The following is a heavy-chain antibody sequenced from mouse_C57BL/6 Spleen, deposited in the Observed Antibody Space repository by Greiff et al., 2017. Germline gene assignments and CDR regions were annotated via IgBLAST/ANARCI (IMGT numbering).Heavy chain of an antibody. D-gene: IGHD2-4*01. V-gene: IGHV5-17*01. J-gene: IGHJ3*01. CDR1: GFTFSDYG. Sequence: EVMLVESGGGLVKPGGSLKLSCAASGFTFSDYGMHWVRQAPEKGLEWVAYISSGRSNIYYADPVQGRYTISRDNAKNTLFLQMTMRRSEDTARYYCARDDYDMAWFAYWGQGTLVTVSA. CDR2: ISSGRSNI. CDR3: ARDDYDMAWFAY.